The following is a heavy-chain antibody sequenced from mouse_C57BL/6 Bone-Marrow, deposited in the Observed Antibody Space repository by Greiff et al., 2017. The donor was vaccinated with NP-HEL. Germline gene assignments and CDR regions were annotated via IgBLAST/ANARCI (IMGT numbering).Heavy chain of an antibody. CDR3: ARRRDYDGAWFAY. V-gene: IGHV1-69*01. D-gene: IGHD2-4*01. Sequence: VQLQQPGAELVMPGASVKLSCKASGYTFTSYWMHWVKQRPGQGLEWIGEIDPSDSYTNYNQKFKGKSTLTVDKSSSTAYMQLSSLTSEYSAVYYCARRRDYDGAWFAYWGQGTLVTVSA. J-gene: IGHJ3*01. CDR2: IDPSDSYT. CDR1: GYTFTSYW.